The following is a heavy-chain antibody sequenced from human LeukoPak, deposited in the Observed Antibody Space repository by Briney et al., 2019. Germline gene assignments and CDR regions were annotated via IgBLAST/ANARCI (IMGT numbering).Heavy chain of an antibody. Sequence: GGSLRLSCAASGFTFSSYSMNWVRQAPGKGLEWVSSISSSSSYIYYADSVKGRFTISRDNAKNSLYLQMNSLRAEDTAVYYCARDRETFRPRNWFDPWGLGTLVTVSS. D-gene: IGHD1-26*01. CDR3: ARDRETFRPRNWFDP. CDR2: ISSSSSYI. J-gene: IGHJ5*02. V-gene: IGHV3-21*01. CDR1: GFTFSSYS.